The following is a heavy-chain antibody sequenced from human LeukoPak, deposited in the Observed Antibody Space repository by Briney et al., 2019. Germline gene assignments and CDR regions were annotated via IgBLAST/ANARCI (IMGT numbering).Heavy chain of an antibody. J-gene: IGHJ4*02. D-gene: IGHD3-22*01. V-gene: IGHV3-23*01. CDR2: ISGGGGNT. Sequence: GGSLRLSCAASKFAFSSYAMSWVRQAPGKGLEWVSAISGGGGNTYYADSVKGRFTISRDNSKNTLYLQMNSLRAEDTAVYYCAKTGGHYYDSSASYYPDYWGQGTLVTVSS. CDR1: KFAFSSYA. CDR3: AKTGGHYYDSSASYYPDY.